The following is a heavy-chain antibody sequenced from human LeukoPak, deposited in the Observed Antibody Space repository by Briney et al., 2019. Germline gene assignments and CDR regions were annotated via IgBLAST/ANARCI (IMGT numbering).Heavy chain of an antibody. D-gene: IGHD6-13*01. Sequence: ASVKVSCKASGYTFTSYGISWVRQAPGQGLEWMGWISAYSGNTNYAQKLQGRVTMTTDTSTSTAYMELRSLRSDDTAVYYCARGDGAAAAGTPFDIWGQGTMVTVSS. CDR1: GYTFTSYG. J-gene: IGHJ3*02. CDR2: ISAYSGNT. CDR3: ARGDGAAAAGTPFDI. V-gene: IGHV1-18*01.